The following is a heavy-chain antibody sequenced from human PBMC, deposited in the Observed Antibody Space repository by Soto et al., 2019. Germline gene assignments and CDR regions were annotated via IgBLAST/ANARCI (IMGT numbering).Heavy chain of an antibody. J-gene: IGHJ5*02. Sequence: LCGGSISSGDYYWSWIRQPPGKGLEWIGYIYYSGSTYYNPSLKSRVTISVDTSKNQFSLKLSSVTAADTAVYYCARGSGSLGGGNWFDPWGQGTLVTVSS. CDR2: IYYSGST. CDR1: GGSISSGDYY. CDR3: ARGSGSLGGGNWFDP. D-gene: IGHD1-26*01. V-gene: IGHV4-30-4*01.